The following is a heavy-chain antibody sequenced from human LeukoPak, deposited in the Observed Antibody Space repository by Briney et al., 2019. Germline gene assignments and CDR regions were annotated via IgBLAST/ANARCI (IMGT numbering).Heavy chain of an antibody. CDR1: GGSFSGYY. J-gene: IGHJ4*02. CDR3: AREAIEYSYGTPYYFDY. CDR2: IYYSGST. V-gene: IGHV4-34*01. Sequence: SETLSLTCAVYGGSFSGYYWGWIRQPPGKGLEWIGSIYYSGSTYYNPSLKSRVTISVDTSKNQFSLKLSSVTAADTAVYYCAREAIEYSYGTPYYFDYWGQGTLVTVSS. D-gene: IGHD5-18*01.